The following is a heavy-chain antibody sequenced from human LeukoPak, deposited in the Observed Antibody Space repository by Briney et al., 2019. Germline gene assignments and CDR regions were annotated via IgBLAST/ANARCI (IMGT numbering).Heavy chain of an antibody. D-gene: IGHD6-13*01. V-gene: IGHV3-30-3*01. CDR1: GFTFSSYA. J-gene: IGHJ4*02. Sequence: PGGSLRLSCATSGFTFSSYAMHWVRQAPGKGLEWVAVISYDGSNKYYADSVKGRFTISRDNSKNTLYLQMNSLRAEDTAVYYCARVRVYSSSWYGQRLEYYFDYWGQGTLVTVSS. CDR2: ISYDGSNK. CDR3: ARVRVYSSSWYGQRLEYYFDY.